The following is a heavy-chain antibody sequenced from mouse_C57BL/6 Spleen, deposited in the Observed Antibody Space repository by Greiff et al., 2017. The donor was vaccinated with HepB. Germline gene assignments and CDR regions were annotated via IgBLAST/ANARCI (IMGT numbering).Heavy chain of an antibody. CDR3: ARGTETEGFAY. CDR1: GYTFTSYW. J-gene: IGHJ3*01. V-gene: IGHV1-50*01. CDR2: IDPSDSST. D-gene: IGHD2-14*01. Sequence: QVQLQQPGAELVKPGASVKLSCKASGYTFTSYWMQWVKQRPGQGLEWIGEIDPSDSSTNYNQKFKGKATLTVDTSSSTAYMQLSSLTSEDSAVYYCARGTETEGFAYWGQGTLVTVSA.